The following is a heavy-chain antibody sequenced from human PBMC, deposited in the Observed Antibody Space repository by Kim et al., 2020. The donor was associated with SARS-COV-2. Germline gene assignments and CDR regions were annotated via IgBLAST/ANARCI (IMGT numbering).Heavy chain of an antibody. J-gene: IGHJ5*02. D-gene: IGHD1-26*01. Sequence: YYNPSLKSRISISVGTSKNQFSLKLSSVTAADTAVYYCARGTTGANWFDPWGQGTLVTVSS. CDR3: ARGTTGANWFDP. V-gene: IGHV4-30-2*05.